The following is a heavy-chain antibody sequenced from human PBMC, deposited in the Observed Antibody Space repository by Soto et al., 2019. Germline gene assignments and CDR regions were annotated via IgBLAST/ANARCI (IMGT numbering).Heavy chain of an antibody. CDR2: MNPDSANT. Sequence: QVHLVQSGAEVKQPGASVKVSCRTSGYTFTNYDISWVRQATGQGLEWMGWMNPDSANTGYAQKFQGRVTLTWDTSISTDYMELNSLTSEDTATYYCARAVRDQLLSDYWGQGSLVIVSS. D-gene: IGHD1-1*01. V-gene: IGHV1-8*01. CDR3: ARAVRDQLLSDY. J-gene: IGHJ4*02. CDR1: GYTFTNYD.